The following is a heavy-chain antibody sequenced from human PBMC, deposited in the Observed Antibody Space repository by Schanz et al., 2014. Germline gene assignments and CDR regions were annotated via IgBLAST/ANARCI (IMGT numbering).Heavy chain of an antibody. D-gene: IGHD3-9*01. CDR2: MSYNGNT. CDR3: AKAADWPVTRFDP. CDR1: GYPFSNYG. Sequence: QVQMVQSGAEVKKPGASVKVSCKASGYPFSNYGISWLRQAPGQGFEWMAWMSYNGNTKYAQSLQGRVTVTRDTSTSTSYRELRSLTSDDTAVYYCAKAADWPVTRFDPWGQGTLVTVSS. V-gene: IGHV1-18*01. J-gene: IGHJ5*02.